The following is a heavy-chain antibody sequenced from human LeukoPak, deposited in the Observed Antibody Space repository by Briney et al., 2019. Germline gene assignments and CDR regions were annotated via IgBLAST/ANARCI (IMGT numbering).Heavy chain of an antibody. Sequence: NPGGSLRLSCAASGFTFSDYYMSWIRQAPGKGLEWVSHISSSSSTIYYADSVKGRFTISRDNAKNSLYLQMNSLRAEDTAVYYCARSGLTWYYYYYMDVWGKGTTVTVSS. CDR2: ISSSSSTI. CDR1: GFTFSDYY. CDR3: ARSGLTWYYYYYMDV. V-gene: IGHV3-11*01. J-gene: IGHJ6*03. D-gene: IGHD6-25*01.